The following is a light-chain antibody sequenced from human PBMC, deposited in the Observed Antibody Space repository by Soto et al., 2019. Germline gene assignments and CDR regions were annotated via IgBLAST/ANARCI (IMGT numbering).Light chain of an antibody. J-gene: IGKJ1*01. Sequence: DRQMTQARSTLSASVGDRVTITCRASQSISSWLAWYQQKPGQAPSLLIYKASSLESGVPSRLSGSGSGTEFTLTISSMKPDDFATYYCQQYNSYRTFGHGTKVDIK. V-gene: IGKV1-5*03. CDR1: QSISSW. CDR3: QQYNSYRT. CDR2: KAS.